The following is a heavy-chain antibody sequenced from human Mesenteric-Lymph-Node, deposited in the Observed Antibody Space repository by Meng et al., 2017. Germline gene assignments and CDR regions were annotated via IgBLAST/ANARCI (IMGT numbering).Heavy chain of an antibody. CDR1: GGSISSGSYY. CDR2: IYTSGST. D-gene: IGHD1-26*01. V-gene: IGHV4-61*02. CDR3: ARDSFEGGSYAR. Sequence: SETLSLTCTVSGGSISSGSYYWSWIRQPAGKGLEWIGRIYTSGSTNYNPSLKSRVTISVDTSKNQFSLKLSSVTAADTAVYYCARDSFEGGSYARWGQGTLVTVSS. J-gene: IGHJ4*02.